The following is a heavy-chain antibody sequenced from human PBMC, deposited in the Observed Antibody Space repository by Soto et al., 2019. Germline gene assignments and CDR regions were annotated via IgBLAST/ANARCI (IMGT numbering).Heavy chain of an antibody. J-gene: IGHJ3*01. D-gene: IGHD1-7*01. V-gene: IGHV3-74*01. CDR1: EFTFRRYW. CDR3: ARSLPGTYGAFDR. Sequence: EVQLVDSGGGLVQPGGSLRLSCAASEFTFRRYWMHWVRQSPGKGLVWVSRISGDGSSTTYADSVSGRFTISRDNAKNTVYLQMDSLRAEDTAVYYCARSLPGTYGAFDRWGQGTMVTVSS. CDR2: ISGDGSST.